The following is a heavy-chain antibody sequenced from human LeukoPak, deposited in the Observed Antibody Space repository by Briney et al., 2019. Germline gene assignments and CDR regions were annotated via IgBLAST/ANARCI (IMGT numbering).Heavy chain of an antibody. CDR1: GFTFGDYA. Sequence: PGGSLRLSCTASGFTFGDYAMSWFRLAPGKGLEWVSYITSSGTTIYYADSVKGRFTISRDNAKNSLYLQMNSLRAEDTAVYYCSSSSGFYSNYFDYWGQGTLVTVSS. CDR3: SSSSGFYSNYFDY. CDR2: ITSSGTTI. J-gene: IGHJ4*02. V-gene: IGHV3-11*04. D-gene: IGHD3-22*01.